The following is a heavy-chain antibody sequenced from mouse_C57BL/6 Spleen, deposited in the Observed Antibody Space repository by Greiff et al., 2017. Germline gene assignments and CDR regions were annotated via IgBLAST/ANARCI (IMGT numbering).Heavy chain of an antibody. V-gene: IGHV1-19*01. J-gene: IGHJ4*01. CDR3: ARRDGSHYYAMDY. CDR1: GYTFTDYD. Sequence: VQLQQSGPVLVKPGASVKMSCKASGYTFTDYDMNWVKQSHGKSLEWIGVINPYNGGTSSNQKFKGKATLTVDKSSSTAYMELNSLTSEDSAGYYCARRDGSHYYAMDYWGQGTSVTVSS. D-gene: IGHD1-1*01. CDR2: INPYNGGT.